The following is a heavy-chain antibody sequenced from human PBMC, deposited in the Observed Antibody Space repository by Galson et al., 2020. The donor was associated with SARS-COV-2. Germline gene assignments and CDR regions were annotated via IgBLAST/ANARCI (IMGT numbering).Heavy chain of an antibody. CDR2: IKQDGTES. D-gene: IGHD3-16*02. J-gene: IGHJ4*02. CDR3: ARDHYDYIWGSYRATFDH. CDR1: GFTFSTYW. V-gene: IGHV3-7*01. Sequence: GGSLRLSCAASGFTFSTYWMTWVRQAPGKGLEWVANIKQDGTESYYVDSVKGRFAISRDNAKNSLYLQMNSLRADDTAVYYCARDHYDYIWGSYRATFDHWGQGTLVTVSS.